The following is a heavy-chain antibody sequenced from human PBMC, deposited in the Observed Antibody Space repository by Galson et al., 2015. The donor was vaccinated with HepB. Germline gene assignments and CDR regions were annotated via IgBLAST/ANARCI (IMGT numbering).Heavy chain of an antibody. J-gene: IGHJ5*02. V-gene: IGHV4-39*07. Sequence: LSLTCTVSGASISSSHYYWGWIRQPPGKGLEWIGSIYYSGTTYYNPSLKSRVTISVDTSKNHFSLKLTSVTAADTAVYFCARSTSGDFLNGYSNWFDPWGQGTLVTVSS. CDR2: IYYSGTT. D-gene: IGHD3-3*01. CDR1: GASISSSHYY. CDR3: ARSTSGDFLNGYSNWFDP.